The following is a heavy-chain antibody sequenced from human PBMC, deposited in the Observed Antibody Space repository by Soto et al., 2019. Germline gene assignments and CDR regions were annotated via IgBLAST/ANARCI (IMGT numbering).Heavy chain of an antibody. J-gene: IGHJ4*02. Sequence: QVQLQESGPGLVKPSETLSLTCTVSGGSISSYYWSWIRQPPGKGLEWIWSIYYSGSTNYNPSLXRXVXLXIHTSKNQFSLPLSSVTAADTAVYSGASLWGWSVDYWGQGTLVTVSS. CDR2: IYYSGST. D-gene: IGHD3-16*01. CDR3: ASLWGWSVDY. V-gene: IGHV4-59*08. CDR1: GGSISSYY.